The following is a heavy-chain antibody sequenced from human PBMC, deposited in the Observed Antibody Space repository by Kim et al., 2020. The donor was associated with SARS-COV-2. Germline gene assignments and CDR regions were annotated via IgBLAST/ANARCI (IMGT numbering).Heavy chain of an antibody. J-gene: IGHJ4*01. Sequence: GGSLRLSCAASGFTFSSYGMHWVRQAPGKGLEWVAVISYDGSNKYYADSVKGRFTISRDNSKNTLYLQMNSLRAEDTAVYYCAKETYYDDTSGYSSRYY. V-gene: IGHV3-30*18. CDR2: ISYDGSNK. D-gene: IGHD3-22*01. CDR3: AKETYYDDTSGYSSRYY. CDR1: GFTFSSYG.